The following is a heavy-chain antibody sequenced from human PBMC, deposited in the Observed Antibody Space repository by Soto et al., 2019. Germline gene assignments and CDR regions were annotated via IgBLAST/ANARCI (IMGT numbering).Heavy chain of an antibody. J-gene: IGHJ6*02. Sequence: GDSLKISFKGSGYSFTSYWIAWVRQMPGKGPEWMGIIYPGDSDTKYNPSFQGQVTISADKSITTTYLQWSSLKASDTAIYYCAASIFYYGMDVWGQGTTVTVSS. V-gene: IGHV5-51*01. CDR2: IYPGDSDT. CDR1: GYSFTSYW. CDR3: AASIFYYGMDV.